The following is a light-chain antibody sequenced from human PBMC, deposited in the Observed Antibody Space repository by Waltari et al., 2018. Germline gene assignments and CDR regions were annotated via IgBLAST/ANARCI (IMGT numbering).Light chain of an antibody. CDR1: SRDIGRYDL. CDR3: CSYAGNYVWV. CDR2: DVS. V-gene: IGLV2-23*02. J-gene: IGLJ3*02. Sequence: QSALTQPAAVSGSPGQSVTISCTGASRDIGRYDLVSWYQHHPGNAPKLVISDVSKRPSGVSDRFSGSKSGDTASLTISGLQFEDEADYYCCSYAGNYVWVFGGGTRLTVL.